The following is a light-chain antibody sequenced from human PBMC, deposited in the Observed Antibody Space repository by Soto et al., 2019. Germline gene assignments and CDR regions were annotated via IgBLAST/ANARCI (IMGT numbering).Light chain of an antibody. V-gene: IGKV4-1*01. J-gene: IGKJ2*01. CDR2: WAS. Sequence: DIVMTQSPDSLAVSLGERATINCKSSQSVLYSSNNRNHLAWYQQKPGQPPKLLFYWASTRESGVPDRFSGSGSGTDFTLTIISLQAEDVAVDYCQQHFSPPFTFGQGTHLEIK. CDR3: QQHFSPPFT. CDR1: QSVLYSSNNRNH.